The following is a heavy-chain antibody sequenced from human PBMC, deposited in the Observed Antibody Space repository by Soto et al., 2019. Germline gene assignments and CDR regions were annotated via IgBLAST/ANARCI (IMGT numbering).Heavy chain of an antibody. V-gene: IGHV3-30-3*01. CDR2: ISYDGSNK. D-gene: IGHD3-22*01. J-gene: IGHJ1*01. CDR1: GFTFSNYA. Sequence: QVPLVESGGGVVQPGRSLRLSCAASGFTFSNYAMHWVRQAPGKGLEWVAVISYDGSNKYYADSVKGRFTISRDNSKNTLYLQMNSLRAEDTAVYYCARKYYYDSSGYYYAEYFQYWGQGTLVTVSS. CDR3: ARKYYYDSSGYYYAEYFQY.